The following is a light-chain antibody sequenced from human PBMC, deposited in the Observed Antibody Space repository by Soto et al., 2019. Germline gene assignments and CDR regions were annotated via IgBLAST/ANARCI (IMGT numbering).Light chain of an antibody. CDR3: CSYAGSYTLV. Sequence: QPVLTQPRSVSGSPGQSVTISCTGTSSDVGGYNYVSWYQQHPGKAPKLMIYDVNKRPSGVPDRFSGSKAGNTASLTISGLQAEDEADYYRCSYAGSYTLVFGGGTKLTVL. CDR2: DVN. V-gene: IGLV2-11*01. J-gene: IGLJ2*01. CDR1: SSDVGGYNY.